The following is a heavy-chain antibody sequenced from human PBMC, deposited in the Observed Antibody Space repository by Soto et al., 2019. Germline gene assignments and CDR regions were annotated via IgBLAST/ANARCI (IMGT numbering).Heavy chain of an antibody. CDR1: GYTFTGYD. D-gene: IGHD3-22*01. CDR3: ARVHYDSSGYYYGY. Sequence: ASVKVSYEASGYTFTGYDINWVRQATGQGLEWMGWMNPNSGNTGYAQKFQGRVTMTRNTSISTAYMELSSLRSEDTAVYYCARVHYDSSGYYYGYWGQGTLVTVSP. CDR2: MNPNSGNT. J-gene: IGHJ4*02. V-gene: IGHV1-8*01.